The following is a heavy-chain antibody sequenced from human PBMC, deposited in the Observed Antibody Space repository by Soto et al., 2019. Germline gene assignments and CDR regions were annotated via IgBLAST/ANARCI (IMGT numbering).Heavy chain of an antibody. CDR3: ATGGSCSGGSCYSPYYYYYGMDV. D-gene: IGHD2-15*01. V-gene: IGHV5-51*01. CDR2: IYPGDSDT. J-gene: IGHJ6*02. Sequence: GESLKVSCKGSGYSFTSYWIGWVRQMPRKGLEWMGIIYPGDSDTRYSPSFQGQVTISADKSISTAYLQWSSLKASDTAMYYCATGGSCSGGSCYSPYYYYYGMDVWGQGTTVTVSS. CDR1: GYSFTSYW.